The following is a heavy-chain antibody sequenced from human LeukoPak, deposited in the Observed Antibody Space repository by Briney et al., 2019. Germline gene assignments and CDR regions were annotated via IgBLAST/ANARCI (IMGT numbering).Heavy chain of an antibody. CDR3: ARAGYCSSTSCSYNWFDP. V-gene: IGHV1-18*01. D-gene: IGHD2-2*01. CDR2: ISAYNGNT. CDR1: GYTFTSYG. J-gene: IGHJ5*02. Sequence: ASVKVSCKASGYTFTSYGISWVRQAPGQGLEWMGWISAYNGNTNYAQKLQGRVTMTTDTSTSTAYMELRSLRSDDTAVYYCARAGYCSSTSCSYNWFDPWGQGTLVTVPS.